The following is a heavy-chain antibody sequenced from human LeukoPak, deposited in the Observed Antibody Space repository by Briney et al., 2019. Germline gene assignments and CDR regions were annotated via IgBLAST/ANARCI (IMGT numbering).Heavy chain of an antibody. CDR2: IYYSGST. V-gene: IGHV4-30-4*08. D-gene: IGHD6-19*01. CDR3: ARHSSGWYDY. Sequence: SETLSLTCTVSGGSISSGDYYWSWIRQPPGKGLEWIGYIYYSGSTYYNPSLKSRVTISVDTSKNQFSLKLSSVTAAGTAVYYCARHSSGWYDYWGQGTLVTVSS. CDR1: GGSISSGDYY. J-gene: IGHJ4*02.